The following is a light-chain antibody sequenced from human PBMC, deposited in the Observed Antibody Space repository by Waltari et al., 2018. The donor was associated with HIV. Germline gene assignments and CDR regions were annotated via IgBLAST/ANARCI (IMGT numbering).Light chain of an antibody. CDR3: QAWDSSTAWL. J-gene: IGLJ2*01. V-gene: IGLV3-1*01. Sequence: SFELTQPPSVSVSPGQTASITCSGDKLGDRYVSWYQQKPGQSPVLVMYQDFKRPSGLPGLFSGSNSGNTATLAISGTQAMDEADYYCQAWDSSTAWLFGGGTKLTVL. CDR1: KLGDRY. CDR2: QDF.